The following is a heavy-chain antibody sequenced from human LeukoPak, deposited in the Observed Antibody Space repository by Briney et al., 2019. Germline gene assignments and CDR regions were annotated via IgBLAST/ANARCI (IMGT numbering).Heavy chain of an antibody. Sequence: GRSLRLSCVASGFSFDDCAMHWVRQAPGKGLEWVSSINWSGDTVAYADSVKGHFTISRDNARNSVYLQMNSLRPEDTALYYCVKDSLSPVTGSIHSHFDHWGQGTRVTVSS. CDR1: GFSFDDCA. CDR2: INWSGDTV. V-gene: IGHV3-9*01. J-gene: IGHJ4*02. CDR3: VKDSLSPVTGSIHSHFDH. D-gene: IGHD6-19*01.